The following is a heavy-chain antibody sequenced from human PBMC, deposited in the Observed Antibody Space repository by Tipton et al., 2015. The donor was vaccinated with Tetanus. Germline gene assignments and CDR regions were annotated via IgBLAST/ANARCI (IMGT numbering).Heavy chain of an antibody. Sequence: TLSLTCAVYGGSFSGYYWSWIRQPPGKGLEWIGEINHSGSTNYNPSLKSRVTISVDTSKNQFSLKLSSVTAADTAVYYCARGLMVRGVIITSGCFDYWGQGTLVTVSS. CDR1: GGSFSGYY. V-gene: IGHV4-34*01. D-gene: IGHD3-10*01. CDR3: ARGLMVRGVIITSGCFDY. J-gene: IGHJ4*02. CDR2: INHSGST.